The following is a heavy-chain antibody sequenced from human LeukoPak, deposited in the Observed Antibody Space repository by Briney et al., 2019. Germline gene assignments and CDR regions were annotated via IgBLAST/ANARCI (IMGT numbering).Heavy chain of an antibody. J-gene: IGHJ5*02. CDR1: GFTFSSYA. Sequence: GGSLRLSCAASGFTFSSYAMSWVRQAPGKGLEWVSVYSGSGGSTSYADSVKGRFTISRDNSKNTLYLQMNSLRAEDTALYYCAKDRLSAPVAPRFDPWGQGTQVTVSS. V-gene: IGHV3-23*01. D-gene: IGHD6-6*01. CDR2: YSGSGGST. CDR3: AKDRLSAPVAPRFDP.